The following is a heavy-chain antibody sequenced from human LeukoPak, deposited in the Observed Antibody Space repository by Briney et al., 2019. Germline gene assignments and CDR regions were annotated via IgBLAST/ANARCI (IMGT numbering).Heavy chain of an antibody. V-gene: IGHV5-51*01. D-gene: IGHD3-22*01. Sequence: GESLKISCKISGYILTNNWIGWVRQVPGKGLEWMGLIYPGNSDTKYSPSFQGQVTFSVDKSISTAYLHWSSLKASDTAMYYCARGLSHDSPDAFDIWGRGTMVTVSS. CDR1: GYILTNNW. J-gene: IGHJ3*02. CDR2: IYPGNSDT. CDR3: ARGLSHDSPDAFDI.